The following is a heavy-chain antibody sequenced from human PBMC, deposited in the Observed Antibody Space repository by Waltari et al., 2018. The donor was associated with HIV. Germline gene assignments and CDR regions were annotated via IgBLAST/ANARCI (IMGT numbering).Heavy chain of an antibody. D-gene: IGHD2-15*01. CDR2: IFTSGST. CDR1: GDSMNNYY. CDR3: ARATEKYCKSGTCSPCNAMGA. V-gene: IGHV4-4*07. J-gene: IGHJ6*02. Sequence: VQLQESGPGLVRPSETLSLKCTVSGDSMNNYYWNWIRQPAGKGLEWIGRIFTSGSTNYNPSFKSRVTMSLDTAKKQFSLKLTSVTVADTAVYYCARATEKYCKSGTCSPCNAMGAWGQGTTVTVSS.